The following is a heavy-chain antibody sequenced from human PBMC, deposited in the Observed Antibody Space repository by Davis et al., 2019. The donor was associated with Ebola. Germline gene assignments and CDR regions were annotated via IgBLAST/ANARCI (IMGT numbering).Heavy chain of an antibody. Sequence: GSLKISCAASGFTVSSNYMSWVRQAPGKGLEWVSVIYSGGSTYYADSVKGRFTISRHNSKNTLYLQMNSLRAEDTAVYYWARGPTWFDPWGQGTLVTVSS. J-gene: IGHJ5*02. CDR3: ARGPTWFDP. V-gene: IGHV3-53*04. CDR2: IYSGGST. CDR1: GFTVSSNY.